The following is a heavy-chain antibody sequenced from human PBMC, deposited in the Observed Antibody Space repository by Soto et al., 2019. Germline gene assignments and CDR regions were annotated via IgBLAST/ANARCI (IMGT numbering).Heavy chain of an antibody. V-gene: IGHV4-39*01. CDR3: ARRRVGATTIGYFDY. J-gene: IGHJ4*02. CDR2: IYYSGST. D-gene: IGHD1-26*01. Sequence: SETLSLTCTVSGGSISSSSYYWGWIRQPPGKGLEWIGSIYYSGSTYYNPSLKSRATISVDTSKNQFSLKLSSVTAADTAVYYCARRRVGATTIGYFDYWGQGTLVTVSS. CDR1: GGSISSSSYY.